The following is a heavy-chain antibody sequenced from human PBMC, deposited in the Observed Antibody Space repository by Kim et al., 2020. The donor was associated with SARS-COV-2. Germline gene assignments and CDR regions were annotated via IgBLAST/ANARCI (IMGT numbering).Heavy chain of an antibody. J-gene: IGHJ4*02. CDR3: ARGRSPFARVFDY. CDR1: GYSFAANFD. Sequence: ASVKVSCKASGYSFAANFDINWVRQATGQGPEWVGWINPNSGNTHYAEKFQGRVTMTRSTSASTAYMELSGLRSDDTGVYYCARGRSPFARVFDYWGQGTLVTVSS. D-gene: IGHD3-16*01. CDR2: INPNSGNT. V-gene: IGHV1-8*01.